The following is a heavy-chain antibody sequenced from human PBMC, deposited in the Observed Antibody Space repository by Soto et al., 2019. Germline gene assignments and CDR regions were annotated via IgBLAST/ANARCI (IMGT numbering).Heavy chain of an antibody. CDR2: VIPIFDVT. D-gene: IGHD6-13*01. V-gene: IGHV1-69*02. CDR3: ARDRDNSNWPNFDY. J-gene: IGHJ4*02. CDR1: GGTFSIYT. Sequence: QVQLVQSGSEVKKPGSSVKVSCKASGGTFSIYTISWVRQAPGQGLEWMGRVIPIFDVTSYAQRFQGRVTITADKSTTTAYMERSSLRSEDTAVYYCARDRDNSNWPNFDYWGQGTLVTVSS.